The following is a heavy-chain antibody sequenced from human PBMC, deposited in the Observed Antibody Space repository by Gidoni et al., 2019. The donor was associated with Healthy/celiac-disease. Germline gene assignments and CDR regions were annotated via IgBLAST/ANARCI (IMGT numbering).Heavy chain of an antibody. CDR2: ISSSSIYT. V-gene: IGHV3-11*06. J-gene: IGHJ6*02. CDR3: ARRDYYDSSGYYPHYYYGMDV. CDR1: GFNFSHSY. D-gene: IGHD3-22*01. Sequence: QVQLVASWGGLVQPGGSLRLSCAASGFNFSHSYMSWIRQAPGKGLEWVSYISSSSIYTNYADSVKGRFTISRDNAKNSLYLQMNSLRAEDTAVYYCARRDYYDSSGYYPHYYYGMDVWGQGTTVTVSS.